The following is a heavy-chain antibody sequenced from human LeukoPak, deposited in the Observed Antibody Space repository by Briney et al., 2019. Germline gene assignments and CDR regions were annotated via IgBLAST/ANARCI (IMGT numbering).Heavy chain of an antibody. CDR2: VYYSGST. CDR1: RGSMYNSY. J-gene: IGHJ4*02. CDR3: AREYSYGYFDY. Sequence: NPSETLSLTCTVSRGSMYNSYWSWIRQPPGERLEWIGYVYYSGSTDYNPSLKSRATISVDTSKNHFSLKLSSVTAADTAMYYCAREYSYGYFDYWGQGTLVTVSS. V-gene: IGHV4-59*01. D-gene: IGHD5-18*01.